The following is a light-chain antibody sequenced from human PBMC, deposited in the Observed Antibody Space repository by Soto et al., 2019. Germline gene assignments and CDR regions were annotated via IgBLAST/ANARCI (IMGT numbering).Light chain of an antibody. Sequence: EIVMTQSPVTLSVSPGERATLSCRASQSVSTNLAWYQQKPGQAPRVLIYGASIRATNIPARFSGSGSGTDFTLTISSLQSEDFALHYCQRYGSSPWTFGQGTKVDIK. CDR3: QRYGSSPWT. CDR2: GAS. J-gene: IGKJ1*01. V-gene: IGKV3-15*01. CDR1: QSVSTN.